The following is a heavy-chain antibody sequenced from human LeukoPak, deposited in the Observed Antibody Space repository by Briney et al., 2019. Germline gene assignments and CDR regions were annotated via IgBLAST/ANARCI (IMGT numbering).Heavy chain of an antibody. V-gene: IGHV3-23*01. J-gene: IGHJ4*02. D-gene: IGHD2-8*02. CDR3: ASQGGVGCY. Sequence: PGGSLRLSCAASGFTFSSYTMSWVRQAPGKGLEWVSAIGGSGGSTYYADSVKGRFTISRDNSKNTLSLQMNSLRAEDTALYYCASQGGVGCYWGEGSLVTVSS. CDR1: GFTFSSYT. CDR2: IGGSGGST.